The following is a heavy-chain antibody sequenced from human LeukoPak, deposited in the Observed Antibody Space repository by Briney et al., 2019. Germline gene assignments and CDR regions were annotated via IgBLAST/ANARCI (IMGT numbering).Heavy chain of an antibody. Sequence: GGSLRLSCAASGFTFNTFWMSWVRQTPGKGLEWVANIKEDGTKKYYVHSVKGRFTISRDNAENSLYLQMNSLRAEDTAVYYCAREAAGYDPWGQGTLVTVSS. CDR2: IKEDGTKK. CDR1: GFTFNTFW. D-gene: IGHD6-13*01. V-gene: IGHV3-7*01. CDR3: AREAAGYDP. J-gene: IGHJ5*02.